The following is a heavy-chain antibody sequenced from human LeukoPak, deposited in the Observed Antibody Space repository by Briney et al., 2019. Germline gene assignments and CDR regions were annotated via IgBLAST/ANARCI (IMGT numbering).Heavy chain of an antibody. V-gene: IGHV7-4-1*02. CDR3: ASYSTHSSGWYDADY. Sequence: PRASVKVSCKASGYIFTGYAMNWVRQAPGQGLEWMGWINTNTGNPTYAQGFTGRFVFSLDTSVSTAYLQISSLKAEDTAVYYCASYSTHSSGWYDADYWGQGTLVTVS. CDR2: INTNTGNP. CDR1: GYIFTGYA. D-gene: IGHD6-19*01. J-gene: IGHJ4*02.